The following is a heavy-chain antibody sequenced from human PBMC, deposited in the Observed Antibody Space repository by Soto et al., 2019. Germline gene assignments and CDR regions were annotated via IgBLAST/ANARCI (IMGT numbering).Heavy chain of an antibody. Sequence: PGGSLRLSCAAYGFTFNTYDMSWVRQAPGEGLEWVSVITSSGSGTNYADSVRGRFTISRDISKNTLYLQMNSLRAEDTALYYCAKEWVAGTLFYWGQGTLVTVSS. CDR3: AKEWVAGTLFY. CDR1: GFTFNTYD. V-gene: IGHV3-23*01. D-gene: IGHD6-13*01. CDR2: ITSSGSGT. J-gene: IGHJ4*02.